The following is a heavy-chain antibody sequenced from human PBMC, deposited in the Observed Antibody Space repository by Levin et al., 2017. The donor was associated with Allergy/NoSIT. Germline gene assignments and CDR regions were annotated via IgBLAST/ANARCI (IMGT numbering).Heavy chain of an antibody. Sequence: GESLKISCAASGFTFSSYDMHWVRQATGKGLEWVSAIGTAGDTYYPGSVKGRFTISRENAKNSLYLQMNSLRAGDTAVYYCARAGGEEVRYFDWTPRGTNYMDVWGKGTTVTVSS. J-gene: IGHJ6*03. V-gene: IGHV3-13*01. CDR1: GFTFSSYD. CDR2: IGTAGDT. D-gene: IGHD3-9*01. CDR3: ARAGGEEVRYFDWTPRGTNYMDV.